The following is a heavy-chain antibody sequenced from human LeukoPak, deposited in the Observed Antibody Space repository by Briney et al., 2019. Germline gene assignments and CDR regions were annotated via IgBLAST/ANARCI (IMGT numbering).Heavy chain of an antibody. J-gene: IGHJ3*02. CDR3: ARGRSGYGYDHAAFEI. CDR1: GGSISTYY. D-gene: IGHD5-12*01. V-gene: IGHV4-59*01. Sequence: SETLSLTCTVSGGSISTYYWSWIRQSPGKGLEWIAYIDYRGSTTYNPSLRSRVTISVDTSRNQFSLKLSSVTAADTAVYYCARGRSGYGYDHAAFEIWGQGTLVTVSS. CDR2: IDYRGST.